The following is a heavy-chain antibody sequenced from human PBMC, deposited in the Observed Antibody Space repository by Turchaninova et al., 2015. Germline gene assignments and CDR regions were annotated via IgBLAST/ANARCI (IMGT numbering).Heavy chain of an antibody. CDR2: INHSGST. D-gene: IGHD6-13*01. V-gene: IGHV4-34*01. CDR3: AIPKAGYSSSWRKYFQH. CDR1: GGSFSGYY. Sequence: QVQLQPWGAGLWKPSETLSLTCAVSGGSFSGYYRRWTRQPPGKGLEWIGEINHSGSTNYNPSLKSRVTISVDTSKNQFSLKLSSVTAADTAVYYCAIPKAGYSSSWRKYFQHWGQGTLVTVSS. J-gene: IGHJ1*01.